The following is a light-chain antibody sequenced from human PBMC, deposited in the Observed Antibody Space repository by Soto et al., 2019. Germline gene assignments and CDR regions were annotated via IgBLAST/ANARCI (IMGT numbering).Light chain of an antibody. CDR1: QSMSIY. J-gene: IGKJ1*01. CDR2: AAS. Sequence: DIQLTQSPTSLSASVGDRVTMTCRASQSMSIYLNWYQHKPGKAPKLLIYAASNLQSGVPSRFSGNGSGTDFTLTISSLQVEDFATYYCQQSYSTPTFGQGTRVETK. CDR3: QQSYSTPT. V-gene: IGKV1-39*01.